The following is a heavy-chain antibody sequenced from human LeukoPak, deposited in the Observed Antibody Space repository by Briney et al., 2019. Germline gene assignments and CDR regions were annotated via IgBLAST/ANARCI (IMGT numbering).Heavy chain of an antibody. D-gene: IGHD3-16*01. CDR1: GYTFSNFY. J-gene: IGHJ5*02. V-gene: IGHV1-46*01. Sequence: APVKISCKASGYTFSNFYMHWVRQAPGQGFEWMGVVNPSGGGTSYAQTFQARLTMTRDMSTTTVYMELSSLRSEDTAVYYCVRTLGAVLDSRYWFDPLGPGNPGHRFL. CDR2: VNPSGGGT. CDR3: VRTLGAVLDSRYWFDP.